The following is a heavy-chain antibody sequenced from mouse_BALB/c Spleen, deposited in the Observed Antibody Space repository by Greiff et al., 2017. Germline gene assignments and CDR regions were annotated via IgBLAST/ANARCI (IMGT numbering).Heavy chain of an antibody. V-gene: IGHV5-12-1*01. CDR1: GFAFSSYD. Sequence: EVQGVESGGGLVKPGGSLKLSCAASGFAFSSYDMSWVRQTPEKRLEWVAYISSGGGSTYYPDTVKGRFTISRDNAKNTLYLQMSSLKSEDTAMYYCARQRYGNLYAMDYWGQGTSVTVSS. D-gene: IGHD2-10*02. J-gene: IGHJ4*01. CDR2: ISSGGGST. CDR3: ARQRYGNLYAMDY.